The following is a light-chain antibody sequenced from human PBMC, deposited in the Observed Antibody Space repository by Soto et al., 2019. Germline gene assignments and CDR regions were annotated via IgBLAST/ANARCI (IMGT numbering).Light chain of an antibody. CDR3: QQYNNWPGT. V-gene: IGKV3-15*01. CDR1: QSVSSN. CDR2: GAS. J-gene: IGKJ1*01. Sequence: EIVMTQSPATLSVSPGERATLSCRASQSVSSNLAWYQQKPGQGPRLLIYGASTRATGIPARFSGGGSGTEFTLTISSLQSEDFAVYYCQQYNNWPGTFGQGTKVEIK.